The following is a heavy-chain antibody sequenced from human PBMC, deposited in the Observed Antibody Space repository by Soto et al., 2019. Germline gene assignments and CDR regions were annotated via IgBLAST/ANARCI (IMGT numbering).Heavy chain of an antibody. J-gene: IGHJ3*02. CDR3: ARRNYGDGYDAFDI. Sequence: GGSLRLSCAASGFTFSSYWMSWVRQAPGKGLEWVANIKQDGSEKYYVDSVKGRFTISRDNAKNSLYLQMKSLRAEDTAVYYCARRNYGDGYDAFDIWGQGTMVTVSS. CDR2: IKQDGSEK. D-gene: IGHD4-17*01. V-gene: IGHV3-7*01. CDR1: GFTFSSYW.